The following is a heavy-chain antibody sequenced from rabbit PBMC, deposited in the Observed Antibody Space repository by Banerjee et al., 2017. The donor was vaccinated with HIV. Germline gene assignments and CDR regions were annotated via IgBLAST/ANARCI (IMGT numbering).Heavy chain of an antibody. J-gene: IGHJ4*01. CDR2: IYAGDGNT. CDR1: GFSFSNKYV. V-gene: IGHV1S45*01. D-gene: IGHD4-2*01. CDR3: ARRADYAGGGNFNL. Sequence: QEQLEESGGDLVKPEGSLTLTCTASGFSFSNKYVMCWVRQAPGKGLEWIACIYAGDGNTVYASWAKGRFTSSKTPSTTVTLQMTSLTAADTATYFCARRADYAGGGNFNLWGPGTLVTVS.